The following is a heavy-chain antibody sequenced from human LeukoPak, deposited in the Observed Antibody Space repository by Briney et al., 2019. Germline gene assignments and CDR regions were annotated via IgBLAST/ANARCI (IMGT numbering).Heavy chain of an antibody. V-gene: IGHV4-34*01. D-gene: IGHD4-23*01. CDR3: ARRGPGGPFDY. CDR1: GGSFSGYY. CDR2: INHSGST. J-gene: IGHJ4*02. Sequence: SETLSLTCAVYGGSFSGYYWSWIRQPPGKGLEWIGEINHSGSTNYNPSLKSRVTISVDTSKNQFSLKLSSVTAADTAVYFCARRGPGGPFDYWGQGTLVTVSS.